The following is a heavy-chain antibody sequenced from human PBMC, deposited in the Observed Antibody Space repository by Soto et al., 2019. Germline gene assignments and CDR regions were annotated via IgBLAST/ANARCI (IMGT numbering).Heavy chain of an antibody. CDR1: GYTFTSYD. J-gene: IGHJ4*02. CDR3: ARGDSSGWYVVRSFDY. D-gene: IGHD6-19*01. Sequence: QVQLVQSGAEVKKPGASVKVSCKASGYTFTSYDINWVRQATGQGLEWMGWMNPNSGNTGYAQKFQGRVTMPRNTSISTAYMELSSLRSEDTAVYYCARGDSSGWYVVRSFDYWGQGTLVTVSS. V-gene: IGHV1-8*01. CDR2: MNPNSGNT.